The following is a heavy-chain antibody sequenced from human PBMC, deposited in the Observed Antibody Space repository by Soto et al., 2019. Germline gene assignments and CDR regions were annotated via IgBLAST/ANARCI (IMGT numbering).Heavy chain of an antibody. CDR2: IGSSGSTI. CDR1: GFTFSSFE. CDR3: ARATYSSSYYFDS. J-gene: IGHJ4*02. Sequence: EVQLVESGGGLVPPGGSLRLSCAASGFTFSSFELHWVRPAPGKGLEWGSKIGSSGSTIWYAESVKGRFTISRDNAKNSLYLQMISLRGEDTAVYYCARATYSSSYYFDSWGQGTLVTVSS. V-gene: IGHV3-48*03. D-gene: IGHD6-6*01.